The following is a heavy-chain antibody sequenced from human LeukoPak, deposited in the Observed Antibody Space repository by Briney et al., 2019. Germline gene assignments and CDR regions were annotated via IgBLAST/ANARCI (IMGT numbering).Heavy chain of an antibody. CDR3: ARSGGSDPYYYFYYYMDV. V-gene: IGHV4-59*08. CDR2: TYYSGST. D-gene: IGHD1-26*01. Sequence: SETLSLTCTVSGGSISSYYWSWIRQPPGKGLEWIGYTYYSGSTNDNPSLKSRITISADTSKNQFSLKLTSVTAADTAVYYCARSGGSDPYYYFYYYMDVWGKGTTVTVSS. J-gene: IGHJ6*03. CDR1: GGSISSYY.